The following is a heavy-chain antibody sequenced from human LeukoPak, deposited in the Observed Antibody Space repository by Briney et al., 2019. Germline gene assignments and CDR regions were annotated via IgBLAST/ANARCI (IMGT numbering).Heavy chain of an antibody. CDR3: AKDQPGYGSGNYEDT. V-gene: IGHV3-30*02. CDR2: IRYDRST. J-gene: IGHJ5*02. D-gene: IGHD3-10*01. Sequence: PGGSLRLSCVASGFTFSNHGMHWVRQAPGKGLEWEAFIRYDRSTNYADSVKGRFTISRDNPKNMLFLQLNSVTTEDTALCYCAKDQPGYGSGNYEDTWGQGTLVTVSS. CDR1: GFTFSNHG.